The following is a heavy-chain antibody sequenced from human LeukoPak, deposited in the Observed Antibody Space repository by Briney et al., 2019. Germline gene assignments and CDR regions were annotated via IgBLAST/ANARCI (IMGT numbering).Heavy chain of an antibody. Sequence: ASVKVSCKASGYTFTSYYMHWVRQAPGQGLEWMGIINPSGGSTSYAQKFQGRVTMTRDMSTSTVYMELSSLRSEDTAVYYCARGDYDILTGYYGSDGMDVWGQGTTVTVSS. CDR2: INPSGGST. J-gene: IGHJ6*02. CDR1: GYTFTSYY. CDR3: ARGDYDILTGYYGSDGMDV. D-gene: IGHD3-9*01. V-gene: IGHV1-46*01.